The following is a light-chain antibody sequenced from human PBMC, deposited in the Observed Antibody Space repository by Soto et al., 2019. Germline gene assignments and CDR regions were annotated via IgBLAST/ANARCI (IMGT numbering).Light chain of an antibody. J-gene: IGKJ2*01. CDR2: DAS. V-gene: IGKV1-5*01. CDR3: QQCDSYPYT. CDR1: QSISSW. Sequence: DIEMTQSPSTLSASVGDRVSITCRASQSISSWLAWYQQKPGKAPKLLIYDASSLESGVPSRFSGSGSGTQFTLSISSLQPDYFATYYCQQCDSYPYTFGQGTNLEIK.